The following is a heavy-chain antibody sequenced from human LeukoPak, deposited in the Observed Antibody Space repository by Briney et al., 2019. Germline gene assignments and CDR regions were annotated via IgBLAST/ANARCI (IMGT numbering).Heavy chain of an antibody. CDR2: INPHNGGA. CDR1: EDSFTGYY. D-gene: IGHD4-17*01. CDR3: ARGGAGSAYYGWDFFRFDY. Sequence: ASVKVSCKASEDSFTGYYIHWVRQAPGQGPEWMGWINPHNGGAKYADRLQGRVTMTRDTSIGTAYMELSRLRSDDTAGYNCARGGAGSAYYGWDFFRFDYWGQGTLVTVSS. J-gene: IGHJ4*02. V-gene: IGHV1-2*02.